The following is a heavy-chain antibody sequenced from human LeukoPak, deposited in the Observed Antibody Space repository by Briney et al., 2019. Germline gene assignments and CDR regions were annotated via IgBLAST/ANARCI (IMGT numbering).Heavy chain of an antibody. Sequence: GGSLRLSCAASGFTFSYYWMHWVRQAPGKGLEWVSTISGGAGPTYYADSVKGRFTISSGNSRNTLYLQMNSLRAEDTALYFCANSHKNAPGVFWGQGTLVTVSS. D-gene: IGHD3-16*01. CDR1: GFTFSYYW. CDR2: ISGGAGPT. CDR3: ANSHKNAPGVF. J-gene: IGHJ4*02. V-gene: IGHV3-23*01.